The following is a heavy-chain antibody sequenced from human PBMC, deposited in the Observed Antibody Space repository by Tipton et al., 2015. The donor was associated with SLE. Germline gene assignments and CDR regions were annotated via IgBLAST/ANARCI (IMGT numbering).Heavy chain of an antibody. Sequence: TLSLTCTVSGGSISGHQWNWIRQPPGKEPEWMGYVYDSGTTNYNPSLKSRVTISVDTSKNQFSLKLRSVTAADTALYYCARGLDTTVLFNWFDPWGQGIMVTVSP. D-gene: IGHD1-1*01. CDR2: VYDSGTT. CDR3: ARGLDTTVLFNWFDP. V-gene: IGHV4-59*11. CDR1: GGSISGHQ. J-gene: IGHJ5*02.